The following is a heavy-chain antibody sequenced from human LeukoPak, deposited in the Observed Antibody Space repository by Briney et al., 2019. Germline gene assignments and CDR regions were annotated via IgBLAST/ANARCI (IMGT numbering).Heavy chain of an antibody. CDR2: ISGSGGST. J-gene: IGHJ6*02. CDR3: AKGATYYDILTGFRYYYGMDV. V-gene: IGHV3-23*01. CDR1: GFTFSSYA. D-gene: IGHD3-9*01. Sequence: GGSLRLSCAASGFTFSSYAMSWVRQAPGKGLEWVSAISGSGGSTYYADSVKGRFTISRDNSKNTLYLQMNSLRAEDTAVYYCAKGATYYDILTGFRYYYGMDVWGQGTTVTVSS.